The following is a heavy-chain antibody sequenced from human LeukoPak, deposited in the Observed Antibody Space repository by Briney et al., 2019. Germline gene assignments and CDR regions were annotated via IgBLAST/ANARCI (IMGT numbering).Heavy chain of an antibody. D-gene: IGHD2-2*01. CDR2: ISAYNGNT. CDR1: GYTFTSYG. J-gene: IGHJ4*02. V-gene: IGHV1-18*01. CDR3: ARVDGIVVVPAAQFDY. Sequence: ASVKVSCKASGYTFTSYGISWVRQAPGQGLEWMGWISAYNGNTNYAQKLQGGVTMTTDTSTSTAYMELRSLRSDDTAVYYCARVDGIVVVPAAQFDYWGQGTLVTVSS.